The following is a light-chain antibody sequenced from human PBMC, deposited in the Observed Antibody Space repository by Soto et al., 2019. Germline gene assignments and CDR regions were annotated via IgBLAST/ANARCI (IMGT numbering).Light chain of an antibody. Sequence: QSALTQPRSVSGSPGQSVTISCTGTSSDVGGYNYVSWYQHHPGKAPKLMIYDVSKRPSGVPDRFSGSKSGNTASLTISGLQAEDEADYYCSSYTGSDVLFGGGTKLTVL. CDR2: DVS. CDR3: SSYTGSDVL. V-gene: IGLV2-11*01. CDR1: SSDVGGYNY. J-gene: IGLJ2*01.